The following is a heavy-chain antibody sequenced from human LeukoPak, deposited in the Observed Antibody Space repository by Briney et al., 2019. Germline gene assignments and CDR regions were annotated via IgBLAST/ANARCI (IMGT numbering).Heavy chain of an antibody. V-gene: IGHV4-31*03. D-gene: IGHD3-9*01. CDR2: IYYSGST. CDR3: ARGPRYFDWWG. CDR1: GGSISSSSYY. Sequence: PSETLSLTCTVSGGSISSSSYYWGWIRQPPGKGLEWIGYIYYSGSTYYNPSLKSRVTISVDTSKNQFSLKLSSVTAADTAVYYCARGPRYFDWWGWGQGTLVTVSS. J-gene: IGHJ4*02.